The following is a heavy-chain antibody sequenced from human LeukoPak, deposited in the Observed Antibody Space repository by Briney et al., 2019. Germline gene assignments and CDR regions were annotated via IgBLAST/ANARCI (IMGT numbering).Heavy chain of an antibody. V-gene: IGHV4-39*01. D-gene: IGHD3/OR15-3a*01. CDR3: ARQTGSGLFILP. Sequence: SETLSLTCTVSGGSINSGGSYWGWIRQPPGKGLKWIGSIYYSGNTYYNASLKSQVSISIDTSKNQFSLRLTSVTAADTAVYYCARQTGSGLFILPGGQGTLVTVSS. CDR2: IYYSGNT. J-gene: IGHJ4*02. CDR1: GGSINSGGSY.